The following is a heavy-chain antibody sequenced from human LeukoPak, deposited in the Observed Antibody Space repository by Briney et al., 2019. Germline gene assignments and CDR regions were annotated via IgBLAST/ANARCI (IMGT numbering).Heavy chain of an antibody. D-gene: IGHD3-16*01. J-gene: IGHJ6*02. Sequence: SETPSLTCTVSGGSVSSGSYYWSWIRQPPGKGLEWIGYIYYGGSTNYNPSLKSRVTISVDTSKNQFSLKLSSVTAADTAVYYCARGSRYAWGGYYYYGMDVWGQGTTVTVSS. CDR1: GGSVSSGSYY. V-gene: IGHV4-61*01. CDR3: ARGSRYAWGGYYYYGMDV. CDR2: IYYGGST.